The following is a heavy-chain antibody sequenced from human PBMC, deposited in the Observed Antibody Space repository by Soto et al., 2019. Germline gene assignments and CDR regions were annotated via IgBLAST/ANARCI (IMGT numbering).Heavy chain of an antibody. J-gene: IGHJ4*02. Sequence: EVQLVESGGVVVQPGGSLRLSCAASGFTFDDYTMHWVRQAPGKGLEWVSLISWDGGSTYYADSVKGRFTISRDNSKNSLYLQMNSLRTEDTALYYFAKGSYSSSWLLDYWGQGTLVTVSS. CDR3: AKGSYSSSWLLDY. V-gene: IGHV3-43*01. CDR1: GFTFDDYT. CDR2: ISWDGGST. D-gene: IGHD6-13*01.